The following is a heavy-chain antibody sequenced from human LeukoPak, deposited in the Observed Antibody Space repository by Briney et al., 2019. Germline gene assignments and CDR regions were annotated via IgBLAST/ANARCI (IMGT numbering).Heavy chain of an antibody. J-gene: IGHJ4*02. CDR2: TYYRSQWLQ. CDR1: GDSVSSDNVA. D-gene: IGHD3-16*01. V-gene: IGHV6-1*01. CDR3: ARWIHATGGLDY. Sequence: SQTLSLTCDISGDSVSSDNVAWNWIRQSPSRGLEWLGRTYYRSQWLQQYGVSVKGRVTINPDTSKSQISLQLNSVAPDDTAINYCARWIHATGGLDYWGQGTLVTVSS.